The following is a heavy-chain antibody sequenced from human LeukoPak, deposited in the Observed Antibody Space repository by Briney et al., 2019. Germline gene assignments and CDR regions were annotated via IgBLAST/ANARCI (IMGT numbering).Heavy chain of an antibody. D-gene: IGHD6-13*01. V-gene: IGHV4-34*01. Sequence: SETLSLTCAVYGGSFSGYYWSWIRQPPGKGLEWIGEINHSGSTNYNPSLKSRVTISVDTSKNQFSLKLSSVTAADTAVYYCARGADSSSWYLFHWFDPWGQGTLVTVSS. CDR2: INHSGST. CDR1: GGSFSGYY. J-gene: IGHJ5*02. CDR3: ARGADSSSWYLFHWFDP.